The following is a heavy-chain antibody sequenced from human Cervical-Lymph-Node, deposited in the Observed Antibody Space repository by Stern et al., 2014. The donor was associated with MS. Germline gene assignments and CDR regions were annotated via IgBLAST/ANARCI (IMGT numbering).Heavy chain of an antibody. D-gene: IGHD6-13*01. CDR3: ARDTGLIAALGMDV. V-gene: IGHV3-7*01. J-gene: IGHJ6*02. Sequence: EVQLVESGGGLVQPGGSLRLSCAASGFTFSSYWMSWVRQAPGKGLEGVANIKQDGSEKYYVDSVKGRFTISRDNAKNSLYLQMNSLRAEDTAVYYCARDTGLIAALGMDVWGQGTTVTVSS. CDR2: IKQDGSEK. CDR1: GFTFSSYW.